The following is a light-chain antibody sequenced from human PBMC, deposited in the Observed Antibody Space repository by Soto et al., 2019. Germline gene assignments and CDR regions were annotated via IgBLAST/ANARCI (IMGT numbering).Light chain of an antibody. Sequence: QSALTQPPSVSGSPGQSVTISCTGTSSDVGTYNRDSWYQQPPGTAPKLMIYEVSNRPSGVPDRCSGSKSGNTASLPISARQAADEDDYYCSSFTSSTTLVFGGGTKLTVL. CDR3: SSFTSSTTLV. CDR2: EVS. J-gene: IGLJ2*01. V-gene: IGLV2-18*02. CDR1: SSDVGTYNR.